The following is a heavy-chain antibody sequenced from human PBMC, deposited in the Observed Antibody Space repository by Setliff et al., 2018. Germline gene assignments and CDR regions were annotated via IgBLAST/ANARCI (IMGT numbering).Heavy chain of an antibody. CDR3: ARGGTYRYFDY. V-gene: IGHV4-59*01. CDR2: VFYNGAA. J-gene: IGHJ4*02. CDR1: GDSISDAS. Sequence: KPSETLSLTCTVSGDSISDASTMAWIRQPPGKGLEFIGYVFYNGAAKYDPSLKSRVTMSVDTSKTQFSLKLNSMTTADTAVYYCARGGTYRYFDYWGQGALVTVSS.